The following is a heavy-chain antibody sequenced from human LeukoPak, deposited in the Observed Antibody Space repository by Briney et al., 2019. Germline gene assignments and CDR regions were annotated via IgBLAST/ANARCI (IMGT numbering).Heavy chain of an antibody. J-gene: IGHJ4*02. CDR3: ARVDGGNSPSVVYDY. CDR1: GYTFTSYY. CDR2: INPSGGST. Sequence: ASVKVSCMASGYTFTSYYMHWVRQAPGQGLEWMGIINPSGGSTSYAQKFQGRVTMTRDTTTSTVYMELSSLRSEDTAVYYCARVDGGNSPSVVYDYWGQGTLVTVSS. D-gene: IGHD4-23*01. V-gene: IGHV1-46*01.